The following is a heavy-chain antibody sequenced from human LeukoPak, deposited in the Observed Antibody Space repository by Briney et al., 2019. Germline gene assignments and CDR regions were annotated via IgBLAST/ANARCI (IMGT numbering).Heavy chain of an antibody. J-gene: IGHJ4*02. D-gene: IGHD2-2*02. Sequence: GGSLRLSCVASGFTFSSYGMHWVRQAPGKGLEWVAVISYDGSNKYYADSVRGRFTISRDNSKNTLYLQMNSLRAEDTAVYYCAKDRDSYTDYWGQGTLVTVSS. CDR1: GFTFSSYG. V-gene: IGHV3-30*18. CDR2: ISYDGSNK. CDR3: AKDRDSYTDY.